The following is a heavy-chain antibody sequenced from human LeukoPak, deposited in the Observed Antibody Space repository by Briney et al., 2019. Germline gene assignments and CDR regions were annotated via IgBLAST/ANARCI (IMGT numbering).Heavy chain of an antibody. D-gene: IGHD2-2*01. CDR2: IYYSGST. CDR3: ARFPIVPAAGVHRYYFDY. CDR1: TFSSYW. J-gene: IGHJ4*02. V-gene: IGHV4-39*07. Sequence: TFSSYWMNWVRQAPGKGLEWIGSIYYSGSTYYNPSLKSRVTISVDTSKNQFSLKLSSVTAADTAVYYCARFPIVPAAGVHRYYFDYWGQGTLVTVSS.